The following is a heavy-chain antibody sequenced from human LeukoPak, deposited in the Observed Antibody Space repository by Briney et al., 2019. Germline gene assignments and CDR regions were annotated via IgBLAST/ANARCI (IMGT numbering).Heavy chain of an antibody. J-gene: IGHJ6*03. Sequence: GGSLRLSCTASGFTFSSYAMSWVRQAPGKGLEWVSAISGSGGSTYYADSVKGRFTISRDNSKNTLYLQMNSLRAEDTAVYYCAKRRGLELLYYYYMDVWGKGTTVTISS. CDR3: AKRRGLELLYYYYMDV. CDR1: GFTFSSYA. V-gene: IGHV3-23*01. D-gene: IGHD1-7*01. CDR2: ISGSGGST.